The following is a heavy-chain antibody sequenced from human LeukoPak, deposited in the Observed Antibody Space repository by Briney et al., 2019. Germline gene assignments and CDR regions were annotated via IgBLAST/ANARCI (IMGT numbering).Heavy chain of an antibody. CDR3: ARQVAGYYFDY. J-gene: IGHJ4*02. CDR1: GGSISNYY. CDR2: IYYSGST. Sequence: PSETLSLTCTVSGGSISNYYWRWLRQPPGKPLEWIGYIYYSGSTNSNPSLKSRVTISVDTSKNQFSLKLSSVTAADTAVYYCARQVAGYYFDYWGQGTLVTVSS. V-gene: IGHV4-59*08. D-gene: IGHD6-19*01.